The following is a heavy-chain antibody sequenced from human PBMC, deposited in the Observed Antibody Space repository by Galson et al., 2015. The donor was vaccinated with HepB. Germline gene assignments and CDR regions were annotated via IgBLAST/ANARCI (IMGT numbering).Heavy chain of an antibody. D-gene: IGHD3-22*01. V-gene: IGHV1-3*01. Sequence: HWVRQAPGQRLEWMGWINAGNGNTKYSQKFQGRVTITRDTSASTAYMELSSLRSEDTAVYYCARDRNYYDSSGYGSWGQGTLVTVSS. CDR2: INAGNGNT. J-gene: IGHJ4*02. CDR3: ARDRNYYDSSGYGS.